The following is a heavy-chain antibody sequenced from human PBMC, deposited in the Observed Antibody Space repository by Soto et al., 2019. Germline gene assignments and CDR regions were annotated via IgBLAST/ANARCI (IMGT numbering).Heavy chain of an antibody. J-gene: IGHJ3*02. Sequence: GGSLRLSCAASGFTFSNAWMSWVRQAPGKGLEWVGRIKSKTDGGTTDYAAPVKGRFTISRDDSKNTLYLQMNSLKTEDTAVYYCTAEWELRAIDIWGQGTMVTVSS. CDR1: GFTFSNAW. D-gene: IGHD1-26*01. CDR2: IKSKTDGGTT. V-gene: IGHV3-15*01. CDR3: TAEWELRAIDI.